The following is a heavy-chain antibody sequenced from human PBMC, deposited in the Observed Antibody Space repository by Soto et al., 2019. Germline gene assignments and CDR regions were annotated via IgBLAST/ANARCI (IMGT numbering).Heavy chain of an antibody. D-gene: IGHD3-9*01. V-gene: IGHV1-69*01. CDR1: GGSFSNHG. CDR2: IMPIFGTA. J-gene: IGHJ6*02. Sequence: QVQLVQSGAEVKKPGSSVMVSCKASGGSFSNHGISWVRQAPGQGLEWMGGIMPIFGTANYAQKFQGRVTISADELTSTASLELSSLSSDDTAIYFCARARNYDLLTVREYALDVWGQGTTVTVS. CDR3: ARARNYDLLTVREYALDV.